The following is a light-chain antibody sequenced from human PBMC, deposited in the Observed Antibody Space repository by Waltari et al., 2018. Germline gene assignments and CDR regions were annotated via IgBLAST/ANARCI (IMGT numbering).Light chain of an antibody. CDR3: CSYAGSSTWV. CDR1: SSDVGRYNF. J-gene: IGLJ3*02. CDR2: EGS. Sequence: QSALTQPASVSGSPAQSITISCTGTSSDVGRYNFVPWYQQHPGKAPKLRIYEGSKRPSGVSNRFSGSKSGNTASLTISGLQAEDEADYYCCSYAGSSTWVFGGGTKLTVL. V-gene: IGLV2-23*01.